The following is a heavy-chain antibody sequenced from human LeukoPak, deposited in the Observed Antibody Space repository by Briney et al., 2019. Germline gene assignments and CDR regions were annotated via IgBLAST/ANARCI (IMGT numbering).Heavy chain of an antibody. CDR3: ASRPGGYYDSSGYFDY. CDR2: INHSGST. D-gene: IGHD3-22*01. J-gene: IGHJ4*02. CDR1: GGSFSGYY. V-gene: IGHV4-34*01. Sequence: SETLSLTCAVYGGSFSGYYWSWIRQPPGKGLEWIGEINHSGSTNYNPSLKSRVTISVDTSKNQFSLKLSSVTAADTAVYYCASRPGGYYDSSGYFDYWGQGTLVTVSS.